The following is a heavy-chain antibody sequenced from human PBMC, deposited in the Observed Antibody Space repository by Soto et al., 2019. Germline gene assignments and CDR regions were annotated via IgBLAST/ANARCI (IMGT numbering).Heavy chain of an antibody. CDR2: ILYDGSNK. V-gene: IGHV3-33*01. CDR3: ARVKDTAESTWFDY. J-gene: IGHJ4*02. CDR1: GFTFNNCA. Sequence: GGSLRPSCAASGFTFNNCAMHWVRQAPGKGLEWVAVILYDGSNKYYADSVKGRFTISRDNSKNTLFLQMNSLRAEETAVYYCARVKDTAESTWFDYWGQGTLVTVSS. D-gene: IGHD5-18*01.